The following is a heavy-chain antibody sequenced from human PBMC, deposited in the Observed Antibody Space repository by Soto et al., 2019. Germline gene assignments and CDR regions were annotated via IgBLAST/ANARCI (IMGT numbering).Heavy chain of an antibody. J-gene: IGHJ5*02. V-gene: IGHV1-69*02. D-gene: IGHD6-13*01. CDR3: ARVRGIAAAGTGLWFDP. CDR1: GGTFSSYT. Sequence: SVKVSCKASGGTFSSYTISWVRQAPGQGLEWMGRIIPILGIANYAQKFQGRVTITADKSTSTAYMELSSLRSEDTAVYYCARVRGIAAAGTGLWFDPWGQGTLVTVSS. CDR2: IIPILGIA.